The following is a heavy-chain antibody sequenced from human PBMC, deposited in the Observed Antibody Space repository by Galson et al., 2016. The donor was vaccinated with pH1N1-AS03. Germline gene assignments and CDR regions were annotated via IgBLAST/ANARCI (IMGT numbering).Heavy chain of an antibody. CDR2: ISYSGST. CDR1: GASVISGSYY. D-gene: IGHD3-3*02. V-gene: IGHV4-61*01. J-gene: IGHJ4*02. Sequence: SETLSLTCTVSGASVISGSYYWSWIRQPPGERLEWIGYISYSGSTNYNPSPKSRVTISVDTSNNQFSLRLSSVTAADTAVYFCSSTPYYPFWSGYTPLDFWGQGTLVTVSS. CDR3: SSTPYYPFWSGYTPLDF.